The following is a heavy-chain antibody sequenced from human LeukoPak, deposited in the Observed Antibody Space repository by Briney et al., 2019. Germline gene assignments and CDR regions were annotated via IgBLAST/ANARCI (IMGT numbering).Heavy chain of an antibody. CDR1: GASNNSYY. D-gene: IGHD1/OR15-1a*01. V-gene: IGHV4-4*09. J-gene: IGHJ5*02. CDR3: ATKAPKKGWFDP. CDR2: THPSGNT. Sequence: SETLSLSCTVSGASNNSYYWSWIRQPPGKGLEWVGYTHPSGNTNYSPSLKSRVTISMDTSTNQFSLKLKSVTAADTAVYFCATKAPKKGWFDPWGQGTLVTVSS.